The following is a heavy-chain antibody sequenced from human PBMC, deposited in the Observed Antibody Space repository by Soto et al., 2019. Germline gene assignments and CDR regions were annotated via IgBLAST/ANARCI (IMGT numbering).Heavy chain of an antibody. V-gene: IGHV1-69*02. CDR2: INPIVSMS. Sequence: QVPLVQSGTEVKKPGSSVKVSCKASGDTFSFYTINWVRQAPGLGLEWVGRINPIVSMSNYAQKFQGRVSMTADKSTGTAYMELRSLRSDDTAMYFCAASYGSGYRAFDYWGQGALVIVSS. CDR1: GDTFSFYT. CDR3: AASYGSGYRAFDY. J-gene: IGHJ4*02. D-gene: IGHD3-10*01.